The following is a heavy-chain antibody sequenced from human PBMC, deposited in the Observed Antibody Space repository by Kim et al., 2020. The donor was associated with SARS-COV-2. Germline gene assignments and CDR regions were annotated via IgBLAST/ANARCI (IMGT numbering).Heavy chain of an antibody. D-gene: IGHD3-22*01. Sequence: SETLFLTCTVSGVSVSSDYYYWTWNRQPPGKGLEWIGNIYNSGSTRYNPSLESRVAITVDTSKNQFSLKLTSVTAADTAVFFCARVPFKFDTSGSSSYF. CDR1: GVSVSSDYYY. CDR2: IYNSGST. V-gene: IGHV4-61*01. J-gene: IGHJ4*01. CDR3: ARVPFKFDTSGSSSYF.